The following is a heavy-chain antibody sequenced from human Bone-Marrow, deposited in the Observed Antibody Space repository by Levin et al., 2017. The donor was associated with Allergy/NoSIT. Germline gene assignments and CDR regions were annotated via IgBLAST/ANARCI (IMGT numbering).Heavy chain of an antibody. V-gene: IGHV4-4*08. CDR1: GGSFSSYY. J-gene: IGHJ4*02. CDR3: ERDGLELAPVDS. CDR2: LHNSGTT. Sequence: SETLSLTCTVSGGSFSSYYWTWIRQPPGGGLEWIAYLHNSGTTSYNPSLKCRVTISIDPSNNLFSLTLSSVTAADTAVYYCERDGLELAPVDSWGQGTLVTVSS. D-gene: IGHD1-26*01.